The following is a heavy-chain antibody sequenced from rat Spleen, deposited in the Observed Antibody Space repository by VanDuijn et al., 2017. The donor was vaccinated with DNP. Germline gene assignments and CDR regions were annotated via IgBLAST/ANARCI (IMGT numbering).Heavy chain of an antibody. CDR3: ARHRLPYNNYDYFDY. Sequence: EVQLVESGGGLVQPGRSLKLSCAASGFTFSDYNMAWVRQAPKKGLEWVATISYDGSSTYYRDSVKGRFTISRDNAKSTLYLQMDSLRSEDTATYYCARHRLPYNNYDYFDYWGQGVMVTVSS. V-gene: IGHV5-7*01. J-gene: IGHJ2*01. CDR2: ISYDGSST. D-gene: IGHD1-10*01. CDR1: GFTFSDYN.